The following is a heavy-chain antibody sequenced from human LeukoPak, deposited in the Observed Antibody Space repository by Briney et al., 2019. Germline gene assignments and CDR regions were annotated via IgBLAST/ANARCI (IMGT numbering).Heavy chain of an antibody. CDR3: AKDPSCTGSSCNVAS. V-gene: IGHV3-33*06. CDR2: IWYDGTNK. J-gene: IGHJ3*01. D-gene: IGHD2-2*01. CDR1: GFTFSSHG. Sequence: PGRSLRLSCAASGFTFSSHGIHWVRQAPGRGLEWVAGIWYDGTNKHYEDSVKGRFSISRDDSKNTLFLQMNSLRAEDTAVYYCAKDPSCTGSSCNVASWGQGTMVTVSS.